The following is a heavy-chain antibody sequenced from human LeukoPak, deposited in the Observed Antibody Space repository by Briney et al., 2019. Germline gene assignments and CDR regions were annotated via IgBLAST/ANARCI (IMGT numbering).Heavy chain of an antibody. V-gene: IGHV3-23*01. Sequence: GGSLRLSCAASGFTFSSYAMSWVRQAPGKGLEWVSVISGSGGSTYYADSVKGRFTISRDNSKNTLYLQMNSLRAEDTAVYYCAKDLTVVTLRTVFDYWGQGTLVTVSP. CDR3: AKDLTVVTLRTVFDY. J-gene: IGHJ4*02. D-gene: IGHD4-23*01. CDR2: ISGSGGST. CDR1: GFTFSSYA.